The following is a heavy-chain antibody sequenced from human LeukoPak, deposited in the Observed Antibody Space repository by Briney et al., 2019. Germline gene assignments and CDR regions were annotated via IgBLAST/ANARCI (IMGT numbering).Heavy chain of an antibody. J-gene: IGHJ4*02. CDR2: ISGGGGST. V-gene: IGHV3-23*01. CDR1: GFTFTSYS. D-gene: IGHD1-1*01. CDR3: AKGGKWNVTPFDY. Sequence: GGSLRLSCVASGFTFTSYSMNWVRQAPGKGLEWVSTISGGGGSTYYADSVKGRFTISRDNSKNTLYLQVNSLRAEDTAVYYCAKGGKWNVTPFDYWGQGTLVTVSS.